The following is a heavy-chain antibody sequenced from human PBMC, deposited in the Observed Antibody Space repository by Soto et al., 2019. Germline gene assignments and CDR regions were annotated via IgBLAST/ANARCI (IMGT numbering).Heavy chain of an antibody. V-gene: IGHV4-30-4*01. CDR1: GGSISSGDYY. Sequence: QVQLQESGPGLVKPSQTLSLTCTVSGGSISSGDYYWSWIRQPPGKGLEWIGYIFYSGNTYYNPSLKSRVSISVDTSKNQFSLKLSSVTAADTAVYYCARDRGSSWMYKWFDPWXXXTLVTVSS. D-gene: IGHD6-13*01. J-gene: IGHJ5*02. CDR3: ARDRGSSWMYKWFDP. CDR2: IFYSGNT.